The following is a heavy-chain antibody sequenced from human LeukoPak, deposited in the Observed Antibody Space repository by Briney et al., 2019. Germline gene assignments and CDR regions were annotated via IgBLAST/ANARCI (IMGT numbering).Heavy chain of an antibody. J-gene: IGHJ4*02. CDR1: GFTVSSNY. V-gene: IGHV3-66*01. CDR3: AREVGATMFAAGGFDY. Sequence: GGSLTLSCAASGFTVSSNYMSWVRQAPGKGLEWVSVIYSGGSTYYADSVKCRFTISRDNSKNTLYLQMNSLRAEDTAVYYCAREVGATMFAAGGFDYWGQGTLVTVSS. D-gene: IGHD1-26*01. CDR2: IYSGGST.